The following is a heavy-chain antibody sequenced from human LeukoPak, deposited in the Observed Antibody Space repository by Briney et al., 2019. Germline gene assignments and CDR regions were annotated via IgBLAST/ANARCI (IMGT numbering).Heavy chain of an antibody. CDR2: IYSGGST. D-gene: IGHD3-3*01. CDR1: GFTFSRHW. V-gene: IGHV3-53*01. J-gene: IGHJ5*02. CDR3: ARLGITIFDNWFDP. Sequence: GGSLRLSCAASGFTFSRHWMHWVRQAPGKGLEWVSVIYSGGSTYYADSVKGRFTISRDNSKNTLYLQMNSLRAEDTAVYYCARLGITIFDNWFDPWGQGTLVTVSS.